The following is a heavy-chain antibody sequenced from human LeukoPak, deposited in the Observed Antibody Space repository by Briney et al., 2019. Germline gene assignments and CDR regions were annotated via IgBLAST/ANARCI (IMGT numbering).Heavy chain of an antibody. CDR2: IYYSGST. CDR1: GGSISSSSYY. Sequence: SETLSLTCTVSGGSISSSSYYWGWIRQPPGKGLEWIGSIYYSGSTYYNPSLKSRVTISVDTSKDQFSLKLSSVTAADTAVYYCARHRPLGLGNWFDPWGQGTLVTVSS. V-gene: IGHV4-39*01. CDR3: ARHRPLGLGNWFDP. J-gene: IGHJ5*02. D-gene: IGHD3-16*01.